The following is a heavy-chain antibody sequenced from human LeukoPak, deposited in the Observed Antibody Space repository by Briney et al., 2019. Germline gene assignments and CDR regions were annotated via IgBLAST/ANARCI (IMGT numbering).Heavy chain of an antibody. CDR1: GGSISSYY. D-gene: IGHD5-18*01. V-gene: IGHV4-59*01. CDR2: IYYSGST. J-gene: IGHJ6*03. Sequence: SETLSLTCTVSGGSISSYYWSWIRQPPGKGLEWIGYIYYSGSTNYNPSLKRRVTISVDTSKNQFSLKLISVTAADTAVYYCAGWGYGPYGYYYYYMDVWGKGTTVTVSS. CDR3: AGWGYGPYGYYYYYMDV.